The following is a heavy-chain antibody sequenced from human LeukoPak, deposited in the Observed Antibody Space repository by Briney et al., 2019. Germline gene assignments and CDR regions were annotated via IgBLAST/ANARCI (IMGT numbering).Heavy chain of an antibody. D-gene: IGHD6-19*01. CDR3: AKDGGSGWPLDS. J-gene: IGHJ4*02. CDR2: IKHDGSDK. Sequence: PGGSLRLSCAASGFTFSSYWMSWVRQAPGKGLEWVANIKHDGSDKNYVDSVKGRFTISRDNAKNSVYLQMNSLRAEDTGVYYCAKDGGSGWPLDSWGQGTLVTVSS. CDR1: GFTFSSYW. V-gene: IGHV3-7*01.